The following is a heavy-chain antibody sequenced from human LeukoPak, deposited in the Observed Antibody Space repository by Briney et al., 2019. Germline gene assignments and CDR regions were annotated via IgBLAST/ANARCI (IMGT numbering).Heavy chain of an antibody. CDR1: GFTFSSYS. Sequence: PGGSLRLSCAASGFTFSSYSMNWVRQAPGKGLEWVSSISSSSSYIYYADSVKGRFTISRDNAKNSLYLQMNSLRAEDTAVYYCARGISKKSMIVVPPGVDYWGQGTLVTVSS. D-gene: IGHD3-22*01. CDR2: ISSSSSYI. CDR3: ARGISKKSMIVVPPGVDY. J-gene: IGHJ4*02. V-gene: IGHV3-21*01.